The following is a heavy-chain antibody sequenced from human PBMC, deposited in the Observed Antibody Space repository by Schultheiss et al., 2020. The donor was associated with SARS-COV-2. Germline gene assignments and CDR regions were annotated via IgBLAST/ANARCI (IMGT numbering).Heavy chain of an antibody. CDR1: GFTFNNAW. CDR2: ISGSGGST. Sequence: GESLKISCAASGFTFNNAWMNWVRQAPGKGLEWVSAISGSGGSTYYADSVKGRFTISRDNAKNSLYLQMNSLRAEDTALYYCARGDAFDIWGQGTMVTVSS. V-gene: IGHV3-21*04. J-gene: IGHJ3*02. CDR3: ARGDAFDI.